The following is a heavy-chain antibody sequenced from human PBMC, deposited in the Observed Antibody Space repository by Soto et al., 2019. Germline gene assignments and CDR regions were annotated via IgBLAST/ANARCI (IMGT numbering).Heavy chain of an antibody. CDR3: AKDVAGTYGFDY. CDR2: LSSSGGST. Sequence: EVQLLESGGGLVQPGGSLRLSCAASGFTFSSYAMSWVRQAPGKGLEWVSTLSSSGGSTYYADSVKGRFTISRDNSKNTLYLQMNSLRAEDTAVYYCAKDVAGTYGFDYWGQGTLVTVSS. CDR1: GFTFSSYA. J-gene: IGHJ4*02. V-gene: IGHV3-23*01. D-gene: IGHD1-26*01.